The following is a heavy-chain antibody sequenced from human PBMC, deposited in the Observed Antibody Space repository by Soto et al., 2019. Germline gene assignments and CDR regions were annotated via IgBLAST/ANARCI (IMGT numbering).Heavy chain of an antibody. CDR2: ISGSGGST. D-gene: IGHD2-15*01. J-gene: IGHJ4*02. CDR1: GFTFSSYA. CDR3: AKFVRWGTVVVVAATFDY. V-gene: IGHV3-23*01. Sequence: GGSLRLSCAASGFTFSSYAMSWVRQAPGKGLEWVSAISGSGGSTYYADSVKGRFTISRDNSKNTLYLQMNSLRAEDTAVYYCAKFVRWGTVVVVAATFDYWGQGTLVTVSS.